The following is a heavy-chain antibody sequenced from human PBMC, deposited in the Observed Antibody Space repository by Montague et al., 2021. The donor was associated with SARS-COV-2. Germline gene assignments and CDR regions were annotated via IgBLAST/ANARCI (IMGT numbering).Heavy chain of an antibody. J-gene: IGHJ6*02. CDR1: GFTFSSYS. Sequence: SLRLACAASGFTFSSYSMNWVRQAPGKGLEWVSYISTSSSTIYYADSVKGRFTISRDTGKNSLYLQMNSLRDEDTAVYYCSAIAAADTLYYYYGKDVWGQGTTVTVSS. CDR3: SAIAAADTLYYYYGKDV. D-gene: IGHD6-13*01. CDR2: ISTSSSTI. V-gene: IGHV3-48*02.